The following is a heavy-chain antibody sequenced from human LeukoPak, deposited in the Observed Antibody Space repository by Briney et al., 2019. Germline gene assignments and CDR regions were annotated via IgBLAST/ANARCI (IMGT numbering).Heavy chain of an antibody. CDR2: IIPIFGTA. V-gene: IGHV1-69*13. CDR3: ARGSYDFWSGYSENWFDP. Sequence: SVKVSCKASGGTFSSHAISWVRQAPGQGLEWMGGIIPIFGTANYAQKFQGRVTITADESTSTAYMELSSLRSEDTAVYYCARGSYDFWSGYSENWFDPWGQGTLVTVSS. CDR1: GGTFSSHA. D-gene: IGHD3-3*01. J-gene: IGHJ5*02.